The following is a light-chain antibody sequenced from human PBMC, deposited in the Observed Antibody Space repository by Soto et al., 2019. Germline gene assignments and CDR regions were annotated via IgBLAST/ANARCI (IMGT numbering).Light chain of an antibody. Sequence: EVVMRQSPATLSVSPGEVATLSCRASQGIGDTLAWYQHKPGQTPRLLIYDTSTRATGVPTRFSGSRSGTEFTLTISSLEPEDLAVYYCQQRGTFGPGTKVDIK. CDR3: QQRGT. V-gene: IGKV3-15*01. CDR2: DTS. J-gene: IGKJ3*01. CDR1: QGIGDT.